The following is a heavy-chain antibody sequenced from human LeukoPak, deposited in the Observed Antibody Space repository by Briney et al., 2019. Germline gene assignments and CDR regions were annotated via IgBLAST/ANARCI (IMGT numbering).Heavy chain of an antibody. V-gene: IGHV3-30*18. CDR2: ISYDGSNK. Sequence: PGGSLRLSCAASGFTFSNAWMSWVRQAPGKGLEWVAVISYDGSNKYSSDSVKGRFTISRDNSQNTVFLQMNSLRADDTAVYYCAKSLGSCGGSSCPLDDHWGQGILVIVSS. CDR3: AKSLGSCGGSSCPLDDH. CDR1: GFTFSNAW. J-gene: IGHJ1*01. D-gene: IGHD2-15*01.